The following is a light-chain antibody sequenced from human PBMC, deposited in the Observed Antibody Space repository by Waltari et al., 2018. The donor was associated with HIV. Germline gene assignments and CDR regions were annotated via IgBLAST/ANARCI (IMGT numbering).Light chain of an antibody. Sequence: QSVLTQPPSASGTPGQRVTISCSGSSSNIGSNTVNWYQQVPRTAPKLLIYSNNQWPSGVPDRFSGSKSGTSASLAISGLQSEDEADYYCAAWDDSLNGWVFGGGTKLTVL. V-gene: IGLV1-44*01. J-gene: IGLJ3*02. CDR3: AAWDDSLNGWV. CDR1: SSNIGSNT. CDR2: SNN.